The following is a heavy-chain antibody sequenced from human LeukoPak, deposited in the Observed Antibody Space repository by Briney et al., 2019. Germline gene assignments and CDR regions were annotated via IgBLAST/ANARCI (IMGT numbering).Heavy chain of an antibody. Sequence: PGGSLRLSCAASGFTFSDYYMNWLRQAPGRGPEWVSYISNSGDAKYYAGSVKGRFTISRDNAKNSVYLEMNSLRAEDTAVYYCASDSSGYFGPWGQGTLVTVSS. V-gene: IGHV3-11*01. J-gene: IGHJ5*02. D-gene: IGHD3-22*01. CDR3: ASDSSGYFGP. CDR1: GFTFSDYY. CDR2: ISNSGDAK.